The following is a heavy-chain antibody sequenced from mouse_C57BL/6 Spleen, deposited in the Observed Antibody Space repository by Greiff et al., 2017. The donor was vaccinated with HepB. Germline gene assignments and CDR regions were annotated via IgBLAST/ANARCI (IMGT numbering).Heavy chain of an antibody. V-gene: IGHV1-64*01. CDR3: ARDYDYD. CDR2: IHPNSGST. J-gene: IGHJ2*01. CDR1: GYTFTSYW. D-gene: IGHD2-4*01. Sequence: VKLMESGAELVKPGASVKLSCKASGYTFTSYWMHWVKQRPGQGLEWIGMIHPNSGSTNYNEKFKSKATLTVDKSSSTAYMQLSSLTSEDSAVYYCARDYDYDWGQGTTLTVSS.